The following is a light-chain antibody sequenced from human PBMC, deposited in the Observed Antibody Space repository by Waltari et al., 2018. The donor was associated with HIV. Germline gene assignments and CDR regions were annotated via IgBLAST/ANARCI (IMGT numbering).Light chain of an antibody. CDR2: GAS. V-gene: IGKV3-15*01. Sequence: EIVMTQSPATLSVSPGDRATLSCRASQSVSSNLAWYQQKPGQAPRLLIYGASTRATGIPARFSGSGSGTEFTLTISSLQSEDFAVYYCQQYNNWPGGTFGQGTKVEIK. CDR3: QQYNNWPGGT. J-gene: IGKJ1*01. CDR1: QSVSSN.